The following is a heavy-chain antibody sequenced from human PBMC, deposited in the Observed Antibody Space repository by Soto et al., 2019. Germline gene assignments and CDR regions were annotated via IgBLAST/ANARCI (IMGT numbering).Heavy chain of an antibody. Sequence: GGSLRLSCAASGFSFSNYAMNWVRQAPGKGLEWVAVISYDGSNKYYADSVEGRFTISRDNSKNTLYLQMNSLRAEDTAVYYCARDKRDLRFLEWSYYFDYWGQGTLVTVSS. J-gene: IGHJ4*02. D-gene: IGHD3-3*01. V-gene: IGHV3-30-3*01. CDR1: GFSFSNYA. CDR2: ISYDGSNK. CDR3: ARDKRDLRFLEWSYYFDY.